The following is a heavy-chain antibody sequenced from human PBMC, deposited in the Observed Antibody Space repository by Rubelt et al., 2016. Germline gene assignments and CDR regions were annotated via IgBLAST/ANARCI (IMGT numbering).Heavy chain of an antibody. Sequence: QVQLVQSGAEVKKPGASVKVSRKASGYTFTSYGISWVRQAPGQGLEWMGWISAYNGNTNYAQKLQGRVTMTTDTSTSTAYMELRGRGSDDTAVYYCARVGALAARKIYYFDYWGQGTLVTVSS. CDR1: GYTFTSYG. V-gene: IGHV1-18*01. CDR2: ISAYNGNT. J-gene: IGHJ4*02. D-gene: IGHD6-6*01. CDR3: ARVGALAARKIYYFDY.